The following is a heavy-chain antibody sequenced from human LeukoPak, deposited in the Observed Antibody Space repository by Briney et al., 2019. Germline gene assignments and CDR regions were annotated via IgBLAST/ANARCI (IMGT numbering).Heavy chain of an antibody. CDR2: ITWDGGDA. CDR1: GFTFDDHA. CDR3: AKAMIGSGWYAADY. Sequence: GGSLRLSCAASGFTFDDHAMQWVRQAPGKGLEWVSLITWDGGDAYYADSVKGRFTISRDNAKNSVYLQMNSLRPDDTAFYYCAKAMIGSGWYAADYWGQGTLVPVSS. J-gene: IGHJ4*02. D-gene: IGHD6-19*01. V-gene: IGHV3-43D*03.